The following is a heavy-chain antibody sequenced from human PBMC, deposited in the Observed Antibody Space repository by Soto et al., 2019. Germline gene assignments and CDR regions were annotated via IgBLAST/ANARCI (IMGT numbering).Heavy chain of an antibody. CDR3: ARTGYCSGGSCYAGTPGPGMDV. CDR1: GGTFSSYA. J-gene: IGHJ6*02. Sequence: QVQLVQSGAEVKKPGSSVKVSCKASGGTFSSYALSWVRQAPGQGLEWMGGIIPIFGTANYAQKFQGRVTITADESTSTAYMELSSLRSEDTAVYYCARTGYCSGGSCYAGTPGPGMDVWGQGTTVTVSS. D-gene: IGHD2-15*01. V-gene: IGHV1-69*01. CDR2: IIPIFGTA.